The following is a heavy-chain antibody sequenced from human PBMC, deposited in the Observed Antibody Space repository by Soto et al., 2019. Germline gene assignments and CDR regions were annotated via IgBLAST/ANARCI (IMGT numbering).Heavy chain of an antibody. CDR2: FVPLFGTT. CDR1: GGTFSGYV. D-gene: IGHD3-16*01. J-gene: IGHJ4*02. V-gene: IGHV1-69*01. CDR3: ATHGLGVSSPPYFDN. Sequence: QLVQSGSEVQKPGSSVKVSCQASGGTFSGYVVTRVRQAPGQGLEWMGEFVPLFGTTNYAQRFSGRITITAEESTSTAYMELRTLRSDDTAVYYCATHGLGVSSPPYFDNWGQGTLVTVSS.